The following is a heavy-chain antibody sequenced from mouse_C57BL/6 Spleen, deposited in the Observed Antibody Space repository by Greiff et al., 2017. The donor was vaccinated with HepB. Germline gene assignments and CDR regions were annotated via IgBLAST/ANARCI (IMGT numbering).Heavy chain of an antibody. CDR2: IYPRSGNT. D-gene: IGHD3-2*01. J-gene: IGHJ3*01. CDR1: GYTFTSYG. V-gene: IGHV1-81*01. Sequence: VQLQQSGAELARPGASVKLSCKASGYTFTSYGISWVKQRTGQGLEWIGEIYPRSGNTYYNEKFKGKATLTADKSSSTAYMELRSLTSEDSAVYFCASLTDSLFAYWGQGTLVTVSA. CDR3: ASLTDSLFAY.